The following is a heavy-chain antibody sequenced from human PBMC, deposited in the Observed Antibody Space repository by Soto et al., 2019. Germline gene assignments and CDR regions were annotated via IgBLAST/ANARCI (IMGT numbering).Heavy chain of an antibody. J-gene: IGHJ5*02. D-gene: IGHD2-2*02. CDR3: ARDRSSTSCYTCLPHIFDP. CDR1: GFTFSSYS. Sequence: PGGSLRLSCADSGFTFSSYSMNWVRRAPRKGLEWVSSISSSSSYIYYADSVKGRFTISRDNAKNSLYLQMNSLRAEDTAVYYCARDRSSTSCYTCLPHIFDPWGQGTLVTVSS. CDR2: ISSSSSYI. V-gene: IGHV3-21*01.